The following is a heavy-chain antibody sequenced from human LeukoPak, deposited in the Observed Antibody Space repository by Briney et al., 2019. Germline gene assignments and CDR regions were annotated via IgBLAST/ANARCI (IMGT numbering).Heavy chain of an antibody. CDR2: ISCSGGST. CDR3: AKDDPEAVAPHPFDY. CDR1: GFTFSSYA. Sequence: PGGSLRLSCAASGFTFSSYAMSWVRQAPGKGLEGVSAISCSGGSTYYADSVKGGFTISRDNSKNTLYLQMNSLRAEDTAVYYCAKDDPEAVAPHPFDYWGQGTLVTVSS. V-gene: IGHV3-23*01. D-gene: IGHD6-19*01. J-gene: IGHJ4*02.